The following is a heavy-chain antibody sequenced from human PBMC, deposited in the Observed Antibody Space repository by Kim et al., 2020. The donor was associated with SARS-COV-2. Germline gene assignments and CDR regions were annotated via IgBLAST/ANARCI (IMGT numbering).Heavy chain of an antibody. CDR1: GFTFSSYA. CDR2: ISHYGSKK. J-gene: IGHJ4*02. CDR3: ARDFFQYRSSSWAS. V-gene: IGHV3-30*04. Sequence: GGSLRLSCAASGFTFSSYAMHWVRQAPGKGLEWVAFISHYGSKKDYAASVKGRFTISRDNKNTLYLQMNSLRDEDTAVYYCARDFFQYRSSSWASWGQGTQVTVSA. D-gene: IGHD6-6*01.